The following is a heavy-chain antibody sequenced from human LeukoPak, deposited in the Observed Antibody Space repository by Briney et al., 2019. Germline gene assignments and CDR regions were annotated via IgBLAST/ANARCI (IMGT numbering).Heavy chain of an antibody. CDR2: LNPSGGSS. Sequence: ASVKVSCKASGYTVTSYYMHWVRQAPGQGLEWMGILNPSGGSSSYAQKFQGRATLTRATSTGTVYMELSSLRSEDTAVYYCARDGKWEPAAVIDYGMDVWGQGTTVTVSS. D-gene: IGHD1-26*01. J-gene: IGHJ6*02. CDR1: GYTVTSYY. CDR3: ARDGKWEPAAVIDYGMDV. V-gene: IGHV1-46*01.